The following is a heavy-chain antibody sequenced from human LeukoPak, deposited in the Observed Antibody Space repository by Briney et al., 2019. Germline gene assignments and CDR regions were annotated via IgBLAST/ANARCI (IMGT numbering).Heavy chain of an antibody. CDR1: GYSISSGYY. D-gene: IGHD3-16*02. Sequence: SETLSLTCTVSGYSISSGYYWCWIRQPPGKGLEWIGEINHSGSTNYNPSLKSRVTISVDTSKNQFSLKLSSVTAADTAVYYCARTGVGYNYYYYMDVWGKGTTVTISS. V-gene: IGHV4-38-2*02. J-gene: IGHJ6*03. CDR2: INHSGST. CDR3: ARTGVGYNYYYYMDV.